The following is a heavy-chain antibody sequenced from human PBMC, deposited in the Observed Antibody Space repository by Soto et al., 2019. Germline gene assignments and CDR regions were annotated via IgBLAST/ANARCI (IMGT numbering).Heavy chain of an antibody. D-gene: IGHD3-9*01. CDR1: GFTFSSYG. CDR2: ILYDGSNK. V-gene: IGHV3-30*03. J-gene: IGHJ6*02. Sequence: SLRLSCAASGFTFSSYGMHWVRQAPGKGLEWVAAILYDGSNKYYADSVKGRFTISRDNSKNTLYLQMNSLRAEDTAVYYCARGAYYDVLPGSYSYCMDVWGQGTTVTVSS. CDR3: ARGAYYDVLPGSYSYCMDV.